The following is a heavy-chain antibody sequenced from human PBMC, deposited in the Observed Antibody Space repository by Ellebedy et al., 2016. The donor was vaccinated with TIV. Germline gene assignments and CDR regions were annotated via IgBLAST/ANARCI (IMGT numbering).Heavy chain of an antibody. V-gene: IGHV3-23*01. CDR2: ISGSGDIT. Sequence: GGSLRLSXSVSGVTFDNYAMSWVRQAPGKGLEWVSSISGSGDITHYADSVKGRFSISRDNSKSTLHLQMNSLGAEDSAIYYCAKGDDYWTGYFVNSYYYYMDVWGKGTTVTVSS. J-gene: IGHJ6*03. CDR3: AKGDDYWTGYFVNSYYYYMDV. D-gene: IGHD3/OR15-3a*01. CDR1: GVTFDNYA.